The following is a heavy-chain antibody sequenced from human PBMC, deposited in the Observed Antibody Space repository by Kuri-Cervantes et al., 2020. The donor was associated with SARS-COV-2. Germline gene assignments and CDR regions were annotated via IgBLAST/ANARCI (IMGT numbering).Heavy chain of an antibody. D-gene: IGHD3-22*01. CDR2: IYYSGRT. CDR1: DGSISSRSYY. V-gene: IGHV4-39*01. Sequence: SETLSLTCSVSDGSISSRSYYWGWIRQPPGKGLEWIGSIYYSGRTNYNPTLKSRVTISVGTSTNQFFLNLTSVTAADTAVYYCARQGGYYGMDVWGQGTTVTVSS. J-gene: IGHJ6*02. CDR3: ARQGGYYGMDV.